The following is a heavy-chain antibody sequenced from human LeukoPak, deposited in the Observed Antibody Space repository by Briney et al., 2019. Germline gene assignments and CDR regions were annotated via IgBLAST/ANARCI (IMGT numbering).Heavy chain of an antibody. Sequence: SETLSLTCTGSGGSTSSYYWSWLRQPPGKGLEWIGYIYYSGSTNYSPSLKSRVTISVDTSKDQFSLKLSSVTAADTAVYYCARALVDPIGGGYDYVEWGQGTLVTVSS. CDR1: GGSTSSYY. V-gene: IGHV4-59*01. D-gene: IGHD5-12*01. CDR2: IYYSGST. CDR3: ARALVDPIGGGYDYVE. J-gene: IGHJ4*02.